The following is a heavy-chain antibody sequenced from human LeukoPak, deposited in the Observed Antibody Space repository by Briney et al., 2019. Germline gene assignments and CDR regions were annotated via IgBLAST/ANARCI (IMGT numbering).Heavy chain of an antibody. CDR2: ISGSSGNT. J-gene: IGHJ4*02. CDR1: GFAFSSYA. D-gene: IGHD3-3*01. Sequence: GGSLRLSCAASGFAFSSYAMSWVRQAPGKGLEWVSGISGSSGNTYHADSVKGRFTISRDNSKNTLYLQVNSLRAEDTAVYYCATKGRNYDFWSGSSNFDYWGQGTLVTVSS. V-gene: IGHV3-23*01. CDR3: ATKGRNYDFWSGSSNFDY.